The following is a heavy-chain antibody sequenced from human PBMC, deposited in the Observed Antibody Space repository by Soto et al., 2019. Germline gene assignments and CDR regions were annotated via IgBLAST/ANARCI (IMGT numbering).Heavy chain of an antibody. J-gene: IGHJ6*03. CDR1: GGSISSSSYY. CDR3: ARPFFSSSWYYYMDV. CDR2: IYYSGST. Sequence: SETLSLTCTVSGGSISSSSYYWGWIRQPPGKGLEWIGSIYYSGSTYYNPSLKSRVTISVDTSKNQFSLKLSSVTAADTAAYYCARPFFSSSWYYYMDVWGKGTTVAVSS. D-gene: IGHD6-13*01. V-gene: IGHV4-39*01.